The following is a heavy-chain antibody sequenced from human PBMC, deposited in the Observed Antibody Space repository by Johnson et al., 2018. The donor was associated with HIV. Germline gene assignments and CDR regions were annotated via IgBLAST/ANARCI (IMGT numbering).Heavy chain of an antibody. J-gene: IGHJ3*02. CDR3: ASGVDSSSWSWDVAFDI. Sequence: VQLVESGGGVVQPGRSLRLSCAASGFTFSSYGMHWVRQAPGKGLEWVSAISGSGGSTYYADSVKGRFTISRDNAKNSLYLQMNSLRAEDTAVYYCASGVDSSSWSWDVAFDIWGQGTMVTVSS. CDR2: ISGSGGST. CDR1: GFTFSSYG. D-gene: IGHD6-13*01. V-gene: IGHV3-23*04.